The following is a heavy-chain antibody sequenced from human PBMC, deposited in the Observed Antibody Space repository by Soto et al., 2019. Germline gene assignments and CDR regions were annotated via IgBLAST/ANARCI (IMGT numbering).Heavy chain of an antibody. V-gene: IGHV4-59*08. CDR3: AIYSGYVTDAFEI. Sequence: QVQLQESGPGLVKPSETLSLTCTVSGGSISSYYWSWIRQPPGKGPEWIGYIYYSGSTNYNPSLKSRVTISVDTSKNQFSLKLSSVTAADTAVYYCAIYSGYVTDAFEIWGQGTMVTVSS. CDR1: GGSISSYY. J-gene: IGHJ3*02. CDR2: IYYSGST. D-gene: IGHD5-12*01.